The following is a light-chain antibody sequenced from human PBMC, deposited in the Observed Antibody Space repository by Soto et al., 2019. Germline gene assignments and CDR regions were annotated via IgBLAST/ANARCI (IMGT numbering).Light chain of an antibody. V-gene: IGLV1-44*01. CDR1: SSNIGSNT. CDR3: AAWDDSLNGYV. J-gene: IGLJ1*01. CDR2: ANN. Sequence: QSALTQPPSASGTPGQRVTISCSGSSSNIGSNTVNWYQQLPGTAPKLLIHANNQRPSGVPDRFSGSKSGTSASLAISWLQSDEADYYCAAWDDSLNGYVFGTGTKSPS.